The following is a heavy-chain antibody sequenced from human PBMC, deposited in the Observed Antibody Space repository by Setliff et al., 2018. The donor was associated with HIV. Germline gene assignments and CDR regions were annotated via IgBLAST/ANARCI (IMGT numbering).Heavy chain of an antibody. D-gene: IGHD2-15*01. CDR1: GGSISSYY. V-gene: IGHV4-59*01. J-gene: IGHJ3*02. Sequence: PSETLSLTCTVSGGSISSYYWSWIRQPPGKGLEWIGYIYYSGSTNYNPSLKSRVTISVDTSKNQFSLKLSSVTAADTAVYYCARFPLLHKNAFDIWGQGTMVTVSS. CDR3: ARFPLLHKNAFDI. CDR2: IYYSGST.